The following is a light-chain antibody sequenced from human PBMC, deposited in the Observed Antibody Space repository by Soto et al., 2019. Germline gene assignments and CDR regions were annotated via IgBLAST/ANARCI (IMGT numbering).Light chain of an antibody. CDR3: ATWDSSLSGVV. CDR1: SSNFGKNF. CDR2: DNA. J-gene: IGLJ2*01. Sequence: QSVLTQPPSMSAAPGQTVTISCSGSSSNFGKNFVAWYQQVPGTAPKLLIHDNARRPSGIPGRFSGSKSGTSATLAITGLLTDDEADYYCATWDSSLSGVVFGGGTKLTVL. V-gene: IGLV1-51*01.